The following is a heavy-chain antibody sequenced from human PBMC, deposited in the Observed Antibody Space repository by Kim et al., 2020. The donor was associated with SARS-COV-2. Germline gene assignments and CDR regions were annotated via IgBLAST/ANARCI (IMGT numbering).Heavy chain of an antibody. J-gene: IGHJ4*02. D-gene: IGHD3-22*01. CDR3: TRDPASDYYDSSGYFDY. V-gene: IGHV3-49*02. Sequence: VKGRFTISRDDSKSIAYLQMNSLKTEDTAVYYCTRDPASDYYDSSGYFDYWGQGTLVTVSS.